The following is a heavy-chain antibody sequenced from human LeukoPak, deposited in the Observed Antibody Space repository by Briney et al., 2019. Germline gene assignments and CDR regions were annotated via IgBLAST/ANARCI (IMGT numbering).Heavy chain of an antibody. CDR1: GGSLSRGSYS. J-gene: IGHJ4*02. CDR3: ARGGGFYGSGTTHFDY. D-gene: IGHD3-10*01. Sequence: SQTLSLTCAVSGGSLSRGSYSWSWIRQPPGKGLEWIGYIFHNGNTHYNPSLKSRVTLSIGKSKNQFSLKLRSVTAADTALYFCARGGGFYGSGTTHFDYWGQGTQVIVSS. V-gene: IGHV4-30-2*01. CDR2: IFHNGNT.